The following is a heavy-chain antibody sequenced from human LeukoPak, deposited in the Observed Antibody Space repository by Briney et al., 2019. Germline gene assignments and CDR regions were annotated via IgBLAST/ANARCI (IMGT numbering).Heavy chain of an antibody. J-gene: IGHJ5*02. CDR3: AKDLEDYDFWSGDR. CDR1: GFTFSSYA. CDR2: ISGSGGST. Sequence: GSLRLSCAASGFTFSSYAMSWVRQAPGKGLEWVSAISGSGGSTYYADSVKGRFTISRDNSKNTLYLQMNSLRAEDTAVYYCAKDLEDYDFWSGDRWGQGTLVTVSS. V-gene: IGHV3-23*01. D-gene: IGHD3-3*01.